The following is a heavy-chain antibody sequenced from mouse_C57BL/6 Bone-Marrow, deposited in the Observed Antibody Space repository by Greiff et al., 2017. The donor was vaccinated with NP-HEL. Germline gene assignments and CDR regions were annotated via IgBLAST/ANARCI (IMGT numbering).Heavy chain of an antibody. D-gene: IGHD4-1*01. V-gene: IGHV5-4*01. CDR2: ISDGGSYT. CDR1: GFTFSSYA. J-gene: IGHJ3*01. CDR3: AGEWDLAWFAY. Sequence: EVKLEESGGGLVKPGGSLKLSCAASGFTFSSYAMSWVRQTPEKRLEWVATISDGGSYTYYPDNVKGRFTISRDNAKNNLYLQMSHLKSEDTAMYYCAGEWDLAWFAYWGQGTLVTVSA.